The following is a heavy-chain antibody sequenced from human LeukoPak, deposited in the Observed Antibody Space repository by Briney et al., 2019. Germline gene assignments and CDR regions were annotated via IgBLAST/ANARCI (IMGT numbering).Heavy chain of an antibody. J-gene: IGHJ4*02. CDR3: ARGPTPYYDFWSGYYYGYYFDY. V-gene: IGHV1-8*01. CDR2: MNPNSGNT. CDR1: GYTFTSYD. Sequence: ASVKVSCKASGYTFTSYDINWVRQATGQGREWMGWMNPNSGNTGYAQKFQGRVTMTRNTSISTAYMELSSLRSEDTAVYYCARGPTPYYDFWSGYYYGYYFDYWGQGTLVTVSS. D-gene: IGHD3-3*01.